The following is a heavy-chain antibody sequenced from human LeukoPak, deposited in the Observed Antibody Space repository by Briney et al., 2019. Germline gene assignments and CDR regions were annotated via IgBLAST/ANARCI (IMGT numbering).Heavy chain of an antibody. V-gene: IGHV4-59*11. CDR1: GGSIRSHY. D-gene: IGHD3-22*01. Sequence: PSETLSLTCAVSGGSIRSHYWSWLRQPPGKGLEWIGYIYYSGSTNYNPSLKSRVTISVDTSKNQFSLKLSSVTAADTAVYYCARDRGDYDSSGYYAYFDYWGQGALVTVSS. CDR3: ARDRGDYDSSGYYAYFDY. CDR2: IYYSGST. J-gene: IGHJ4*02.